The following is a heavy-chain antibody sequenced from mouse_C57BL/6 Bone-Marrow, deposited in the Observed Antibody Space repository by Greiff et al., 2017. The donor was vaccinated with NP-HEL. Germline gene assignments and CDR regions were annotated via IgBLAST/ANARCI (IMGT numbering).Heavy chain of an antibody. Sequence: VKLQESGAELARPGASVKMSCKASGYTFTSYTMHWVKQRPGQGLEWIGYINPSSGYTKYNQKFKDKATLTADKSSSTAYMQLSSLTSEDSAVYYCARRSDDYEVDYWGQGTTLTVSS. CDR2: INPSSGYT. CDR3: ARRSDDYEVDY. CDR1: GYTFTSYT. V-gene: IGHV1-4*01. D-gene: IGHD2-4*01. J-gene: IGHJ2*01.